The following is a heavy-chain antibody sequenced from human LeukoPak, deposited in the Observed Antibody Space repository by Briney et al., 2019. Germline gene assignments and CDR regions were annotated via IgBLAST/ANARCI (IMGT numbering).Heavy chain of an antibody. CDR2: ISGSGGST. V-gene: IGHV3-23*01. Sequence: GGSLRLSCAASGFTFGSYAMSWVRQAPGKGLEWVSAISGSGGSTYYADSVKGRFTISRDNSKNTLFLQMNSLRAEDTAVYYCAKGRYYYDSSDAFDIWGQGTMVTVSS. CDR1: GFTFGSYA. D-gene: IGHD3-22*01. J-gene: IGHJ3*02. CDR3: AKGRYYYDSSDAFDI.